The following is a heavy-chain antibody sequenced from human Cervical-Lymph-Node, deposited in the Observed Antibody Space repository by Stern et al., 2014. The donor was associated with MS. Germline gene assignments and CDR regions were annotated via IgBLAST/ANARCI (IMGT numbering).Heavy chain of an antibody. Sequence: QVQLVQSGAEVKKPGASVTVSCTASGYTFTDYAISWVRQSPGQGLEWMAWISAYNGDTNFAQEVQGRVSLTTDTATSTAYMELRSLRSDDTAVYYCAVLSVDADFDYWGQGTLVTVSS. J-gene: IGHJ4*02. D-gene: IGHD5-18*01. V-gene: IGHV1-18*01. CDR1: GYTFTDYA. CDR3: AVLSVDADFDY. CDR2: ISAYNGDT.